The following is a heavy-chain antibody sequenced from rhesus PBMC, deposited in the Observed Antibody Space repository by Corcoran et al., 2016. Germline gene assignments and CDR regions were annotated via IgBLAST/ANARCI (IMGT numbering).Heavy chain of an antibody. V-gene: IGHV2-1*01. Sequence: QVTLKESGPALVKPTPTLTLTCILSGLSLNTTAMGVGWIRQPPGKTLEWLAHIYWDDDKRLSTSLKSRLTISKDTSKNQVVRTMTNMDPVDTATYYCTRYLRSNFYFDDWGQGVLVTVSS. CDR2: IYWDDDK. D-gene: IGHD2-15*01. CDR1: GLSLNTTAMG. CDR3: TRYLRSNFYFDD. J-gene: IGHJ4*01.